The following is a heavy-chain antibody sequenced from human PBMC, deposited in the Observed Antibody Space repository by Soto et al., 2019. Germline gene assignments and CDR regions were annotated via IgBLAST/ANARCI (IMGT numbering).Heavy chain of an antibody. J-gene: IGHJ4*02. V-gene: IGHV3-30-3*01. Sequence: QVQLVESGGGVVQPGRSLRLSCAASGFTFSTYAMNWVRQAPGKGLEWVAVTSYDGTNKYYADSVKGRFTISRDNSKNMLYLQMNSLRDEDTAVYYCAREGSYYCPDYWGQGTLVTVSS. CDR3: AREGSYYCPDY. D-gene: IGHD1-26*01. CDR2: TSYDGTNK. CDR1: GFTFSTYA.